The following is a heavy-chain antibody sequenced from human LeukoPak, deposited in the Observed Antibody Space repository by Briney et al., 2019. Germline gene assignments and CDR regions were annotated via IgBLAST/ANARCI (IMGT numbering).Heavy chain of an antibody. D-gene: IGHD3-10*01. J-gene: IGHJ5*02. Sequence: PAGSLRLSCAASGFFFSSYWMYWVRQAPGKGLVWVARIYSDGSSTNYADSVKGRFTISRDNAKNTLYLQMNSLRAEDTAVYYCARGLYYYGSGGNWFDPWGQGTLVTVSS. CDR3: ARGLYYYGSGGNWFDP. V-gene: IGHV3-74*01. CDR1: GFFFSSYW. CDR2: IYSDGSST.